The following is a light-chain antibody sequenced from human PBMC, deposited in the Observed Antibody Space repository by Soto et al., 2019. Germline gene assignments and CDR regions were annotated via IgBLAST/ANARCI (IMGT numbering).Light chain of an antibody. Sequence: EIVMTQSPATLSVSPGERATLSCRASQSVSRNLAWYQQKPGQAPRLLIYGASTSATGIPARFSGSGSGTEFTLPISSLQSEDFAVYYCQQYKNWPPDTFGQGTKLEIK. V-gene: IGKV3-15*01. J-gene: IGKJ2*01. CDR2: GAS. CDR3: QQYKNWPPDT. CDR1: QSVSRN.